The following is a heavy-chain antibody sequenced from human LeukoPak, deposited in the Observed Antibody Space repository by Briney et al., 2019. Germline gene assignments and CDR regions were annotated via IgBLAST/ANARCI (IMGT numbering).Heavy chain of an antibody. CDR2: INPNSGCT. V-gene: IGHV1-2*02. CDR3: ARGPGGASSSYYDFWSGYYPCDY. Sequence: GASVTVSCKASGYTFTGHYMHWVRQAPGQGLEWMGWINPNSGCTDYAQKFQARVTMTRDTSISTAYMELSRRRSDDTAVYYCARGPGGASSSYYDFWSGYYPCDYWGQGTLVTVSS. D-gene: IGHD3-3*01. CDR1: GYTFTGHY. J-gene: IGHJ4*02.